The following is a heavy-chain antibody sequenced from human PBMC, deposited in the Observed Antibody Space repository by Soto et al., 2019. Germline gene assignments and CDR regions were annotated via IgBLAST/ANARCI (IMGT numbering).Heavy chain of an antibody. CDR1: GGSISSGGYY. D-gene: IGHD3-22*01. CDR2: IYYSGST. V-gene: IGHV4-61*08. J-gene: IGHJ4*02. CDR3: ARLGYYDSSGYYVGY. Sequence: SETLSLTCTVSGGSISSGGYYWSWIRQPPGKGLEWIGYIYYSGSTNYNPSLKSRVTISVDTSKNQFSLKLSSVTAADTAVYYCARLGYYDSSGYYVGYWGQGTLVTVSS.